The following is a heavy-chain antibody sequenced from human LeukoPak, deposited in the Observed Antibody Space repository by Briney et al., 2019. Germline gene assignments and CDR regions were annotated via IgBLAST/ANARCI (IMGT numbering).Heavy chain of an antibody. D-gene: IGHD4-17*01. J-gene: IGHJ3*02. Sequence: SSETLSLTCTVSGGSISSYYWSWIRQPAGKGLEWIGRIYTSGSTNYNPSLKSRVTMSVDTSKNQFSLKLSSVTAADTAVYYCARDSGDYVPGAFDIWGQGTMVTVSS. CDR1: GGSISSYY. V-gene: IGHV4-4*07. CDR3: ARDSGDYVPGAFDI. CDR2: IYTSGST.